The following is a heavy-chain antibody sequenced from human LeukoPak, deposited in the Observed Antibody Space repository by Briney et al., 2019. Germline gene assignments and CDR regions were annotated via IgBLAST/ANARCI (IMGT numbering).Heavy chain of an antibody. J-gene: IGHJ6*03. D-gene: IGHD3-10*01. V-gene: IGHV3-23*01. CDR2: ISGSGGST. CDR3: AKDAHYYGSGPVSYMDV. Sequence: GGSLRLSCAASGFTFSTYAMSWVRQAPGKGLEWVSGISGSGGSTYYADSVKGRFTISRDNSKNTLYLQMNSLRAEDTAVYYCAKDAHYYGSGPVSYMDVWGKGTTVTISS. CDR1: GFTFSTYA.